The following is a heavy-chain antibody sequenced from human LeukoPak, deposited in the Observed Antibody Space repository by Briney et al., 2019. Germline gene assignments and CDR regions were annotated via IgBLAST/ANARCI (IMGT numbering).Heavy chain of an antibody. Sequence: TSETLSLTCTVSGGSVNSGSYYWNWIRQPPGKGLEWIGYIYYSGSTNYNPSLKSRVTISVDTSKNQFSLKLSSVAAADTAVYYCARAAYSGSYHSDYWGQGTLVTVSS. CDR2: IYYSGST. V-gene: IGHV4-61*01. D-gene: IGHD1-26*01. CDR3: ARAAYSGSYHSDY. J-gene: IGHJ4*02. CDR1: GGSVNSGSYY.